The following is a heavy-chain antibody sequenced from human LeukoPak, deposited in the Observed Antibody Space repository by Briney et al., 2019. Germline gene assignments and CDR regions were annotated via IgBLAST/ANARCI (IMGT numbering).Heavy chain of an antibody. J-gene: IGHJ4*02. D-gene: IGHD6-19*01. CDR1: GFTFKEYG. CDR3: TKGDGGWYPIDY. CDR2: INENARNT. Sequence: PGAPLRLSCAASGFTFKEYGMSWVRQAPGKGLEWVSTINENARNTHYADSVQGRFTISRDNSKNTLLLQVNSLRVDDTALYYCTKGDGGWYPIDYWGQGTLVIVSS. V-gene: IGHV3-23*01.